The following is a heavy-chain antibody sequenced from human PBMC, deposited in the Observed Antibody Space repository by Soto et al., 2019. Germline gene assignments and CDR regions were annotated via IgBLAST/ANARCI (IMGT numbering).Heavy chain of an antibody. Sequence: KVSCKASGYIFTSYGISWVRQAPGQGLEWMGWISAYNGNTNYAQKLQGRVTMTTDTSTSTAYMELRSLRSDDTAVYYCARGYDYIWGSYRLSSADAFDIWGQGTMVTVSS. V-gene: IGHV1-18*01. CDR2: ISAYNGNT. CDR1: GYIFTSYG. D-gene: IGHD3-16*02. CDR3: ARGYDYIWGSYRLSSADAFDI. J-gene: IGHJ3*02.